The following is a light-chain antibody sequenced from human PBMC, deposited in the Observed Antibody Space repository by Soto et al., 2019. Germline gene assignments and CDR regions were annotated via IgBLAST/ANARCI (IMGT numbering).Light chain of an antibody. CDR3: ASWDDSLERYV. Sequence: QSVLTQPPSVSGTPGQRVTIGCSGRRSNVGSTTVSWYQQLPRTAPRLLIHTNDQRPSGVPDRFSGSKSGSSASLAISGLQSEDEANYYCASWDDSLERYVFGSWTKLTVL. CDR1: RSNVGSTT. J-gene: IGLJ1*01. CDR2: TND. V-gene: IGLV1-44*01.